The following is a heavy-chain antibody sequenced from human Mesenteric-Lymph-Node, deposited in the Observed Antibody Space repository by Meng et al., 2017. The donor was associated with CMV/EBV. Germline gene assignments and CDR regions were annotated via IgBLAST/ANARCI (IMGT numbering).Heavy chain of an antibody. Sequence: GGSLRLSCAASGFTVTTNYVTWVRQAPGRGLECVSTIFSGGTTYYADSVKGRFTISRDSSKNTVYLQMNSLRAEDTAVYYCAREGYSGSGTYRQLWVYFDSWGQGTLVTVSS. V-gene: IGHV3-53*01. CDR1: GFTVTTNY. J-gene: IGHJ4*02. CDR3: AREGYSGSGTYRQLWVYFDS. D-gene: IGHD3-10*01. CDR2: IFSGGTT.